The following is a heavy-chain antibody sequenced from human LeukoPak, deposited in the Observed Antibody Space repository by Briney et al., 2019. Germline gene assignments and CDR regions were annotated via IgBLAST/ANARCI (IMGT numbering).Heavy chain of an antibody. CDR1: GFTFTSYS. D-gene: IGHD3-22*01. CDR2: ISSSSSII. CDR3: ARTNPYFDTSGPLDY. J-gene: IGHJ4*02. Sequence: GGSLRLSCAASGFTFTSYSMNWVRQAPGKGLEWVSYISSSSSIIYYADSVKGRLTISGDNAKNSLYLQMNSLRAEDTAVYYCARTNPYFDTSGPLDYWGQGTLVTVSS. V-gene: IGHV3-48*04.